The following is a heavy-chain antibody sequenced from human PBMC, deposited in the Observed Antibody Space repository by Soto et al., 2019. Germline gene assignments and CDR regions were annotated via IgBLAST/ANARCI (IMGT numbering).Heavy chain of an antibody. J-gene: IGHJ3*02. CDR1: GFTFSSYA. D-gene: IGHD2-15*01. CDR3: AKSNLLSRGRLWFDI. CDR2: ISGSGGST. V-gene: IGHV3-23*01. Sequence: GGSLRLSCAASGFTFSSYAMSRVRQAPGKGLEWVSAISGSGGSTYYADSVKGRFTISRDNSKNTLYLQMNSLRAEDTAVYYCAKSNLLSRGRLWFDIWGQGTMVTVSS.